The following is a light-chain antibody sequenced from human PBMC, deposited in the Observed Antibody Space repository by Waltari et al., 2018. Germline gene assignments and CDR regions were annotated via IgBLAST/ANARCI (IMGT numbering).Light chain of an antibody. CDR2: DVS. CDR3: SSYISSSTLEL. CDR1: SSHVGAYNY. Sequence: QSALTQPAPVSGSPGQAISLSFTGTSSHVGAYNYASWYQQHPGKPPKLMIYDVSHRPSGVSNRFSGSKSGNTASLTISGLQAEDEADYYCSSYISSSTLELFGGGTSLTVL. J-gene: IGLJ2*01. V-gene: IGLV2-14*03.